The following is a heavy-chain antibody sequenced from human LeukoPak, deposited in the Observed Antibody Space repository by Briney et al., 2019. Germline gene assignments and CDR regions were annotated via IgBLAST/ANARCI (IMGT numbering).Heavy chain of an antibody. CDR1: GFIFSSYG. J-gene: IGHJ4*02. CDR3: EGYYDSSGSALDY. CDR2: IRYDGTNK. V-gene: IGHV3-30*02. Sequence: PGGSLRLSCAASGFIFSSYGMHWVRQAPGKGLEWVAFIRYDGTNKYYADSVKGRFTISGDNSKNTLYLQMNSLRAEDTAVYYCEGYYDSSGSALDYWGQGTLVTVSS. D-gene: IGHD3-22*01.